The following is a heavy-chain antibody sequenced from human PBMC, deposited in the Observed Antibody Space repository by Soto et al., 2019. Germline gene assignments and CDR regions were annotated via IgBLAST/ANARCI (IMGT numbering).Heavy chain of an antibody. V-gene: IGHV3-30*18. CDR1: GFTFSGYG. D-gene: IGHD2-21*01. CDR2: ISYDGNNK. CDR3: AKDSSPLSPDSYFDY. J-gene: IGHJ4*02. Sequence: GGSLRLSCAASGFTFSGYGMHWVRQAPGKGLQWVAHISYDGNNKYYADSVKGRFTMSRDNSKNTLYFQMNSLSAEDTSVYYYAKDSSPLSPDSYFDYRGQGALVAISS.